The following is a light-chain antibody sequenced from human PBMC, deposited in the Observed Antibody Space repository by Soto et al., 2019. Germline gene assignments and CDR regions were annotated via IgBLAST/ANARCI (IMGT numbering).Light chain of an antibody. V-gene: IGKV3-20*01. Sequence: EIVLTQSPGTLSLSPGERATLSCRASQSARSSLAWYQQKPGQAPRLLIYGASNRATGIPDRFSGSGSGTDFTLTISRLEPEDFAVYYCQQYGSSGTFGQGTKVDIK. CDR2: GAS. J-gene: IGKJ1*01. CDR3: QQYGSSGT. CDR1: QSARSS.